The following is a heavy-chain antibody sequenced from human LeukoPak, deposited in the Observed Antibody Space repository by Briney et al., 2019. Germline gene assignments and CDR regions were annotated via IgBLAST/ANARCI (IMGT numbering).Heavy chain of an antibody. CDR3: ARDRYCGGDCYSYAFDI. J-gene: IGHJ3*02. V-gene: IGHV3-74*01. CDR2: INSDGSST. Sequence: PGGSLRLSCAASGFTFSSYWMHWVRQAPGKGLVWVSRINSDGSSTSYADSVKGRLTISRDNAKNTLYLQMNSLRAEDTAVYYCARDRYCGGDCYSYAFDIWGQGTMVTVSS. D-gene: IGHD2-21*02. CDR1: GFTFSSYW.